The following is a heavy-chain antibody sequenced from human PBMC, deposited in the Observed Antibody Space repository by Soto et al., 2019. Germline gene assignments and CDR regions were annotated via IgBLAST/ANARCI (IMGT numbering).Heavy chain of an antibody. CDR3: NEGCSGGSCSDYYYGMDV. V-gene: IGHV3-49*03. CDR1: GFTFGDYG. Sequence: FLRLSCTASGFTFGDYGMSWFRQAPGKGLEWVGFIRSKAYGGTTEYAASVKGRFTISRDDSKSIAYLQMNSLKTEDTAVYYCNEGCSGGSCSDYYYGMDVWGQGTTVTVSS. D-gene: IGHD2-15*01. J-gene: IGHJ6*02. CDR2: IRSKAYGGTT.